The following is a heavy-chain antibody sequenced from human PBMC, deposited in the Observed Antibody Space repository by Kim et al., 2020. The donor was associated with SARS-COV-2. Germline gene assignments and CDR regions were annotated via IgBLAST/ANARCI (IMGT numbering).Heavy chain of an antibody. Sequence: SETLSLTCTVSGGSISSSSYYWGWIRQPPGKGLEWIGSIYYSGSTYYNPSLKSRVTLSVDTSKNQFSLKLSSVTAADTAVYYCARGGFGWGSGTIEYYF. D-gene: IGHD2-15*01. CDR2: IYYSGST. V-gene: IGHV4-39*01. J-gene: IGHJ4*01. CDR3: ARGGFGWGSGTIEYYF. CDR1: GGSISSSSYY.